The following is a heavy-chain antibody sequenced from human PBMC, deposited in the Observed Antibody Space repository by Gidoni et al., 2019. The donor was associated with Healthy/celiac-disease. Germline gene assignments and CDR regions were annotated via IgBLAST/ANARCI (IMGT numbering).Heavy chain of an antibody. Sequence: EVQLLESGGGLVQPGGSLRLSCAASGFTFSSYAMSWVSQAPGKGLEWVSAISGSGGSTYYADSVKGRFTISRDNSKNTLYLQMNSLRAEDTAVYYCAKDQESSGWYPYYGMDVWGQGTTVTVSS. CDR1: GFTFSSYA. CDR2: ISGSGGST. CDR3: AKDQESSGWYPYYGMDV. J-gene: IGHJ6*02. V-gene: IGHV3-23*01. D-gene: IGHD6-19*01.